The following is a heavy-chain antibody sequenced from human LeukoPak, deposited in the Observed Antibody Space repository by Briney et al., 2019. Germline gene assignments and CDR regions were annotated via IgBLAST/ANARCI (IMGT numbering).Heavy chain of an antibody. Sequence: GGSLRLPCAASGFTFSSYWMSWVRQAPGKGLEWVANIKQDGSEKYYVDSVKGRFIIFRDNAKNSLYLQMNSLRVEDTAVYYCARGGLRLLEWLSPFDYWGQGTLVTVSS. CDR3: ARGGLRLLEWLSPFDY. V-gene: IGHV3-7*01. CDR2: IKQDGSEK. CDR1: GFTFSSYW. D-gene: IGHD3-3*01. J-gene: IGHJ4*02.